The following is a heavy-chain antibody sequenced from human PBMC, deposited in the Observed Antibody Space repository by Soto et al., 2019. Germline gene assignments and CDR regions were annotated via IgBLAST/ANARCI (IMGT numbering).Heavy chain of an antibody. V-gene: IGHV4-31*03. CDR2: IYYSGST. CDR1: GGSISSGGYY. D-gene: IGHD7-27*01. J-gene: IGHJ6*02. Sequence: PSETLSLTCTVSGGSISSGGYYWSWIRQHPGKGLEWIGYIYYSGSTYYNPSLKSRVTISVDTSKNQFSLKLSSVTAADTAVYYCARDRSNAPFYYGMDVWGQGTPVTVYS. CDR3: ARDRSNAPFYYGMDV.